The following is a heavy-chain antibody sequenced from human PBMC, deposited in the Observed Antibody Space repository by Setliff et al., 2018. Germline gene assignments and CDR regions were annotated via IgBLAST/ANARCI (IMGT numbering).Heavy chain of an antibody. V-gene: IGHV1-2*02. D-gene: IGHD3-3*01. CDR3: AGDRDVSTIFGVVIPAASGLGY. CDR1: GYTFTAYY. CDR2: INPDSGAT. J-gene: IGHJ4*02. Sequence: ASVKVSCKASGYTFTAYYMHWVRQAPGQGPEWMGWINPDSGATNFAQKFQGRVTMTRDTSTTTAYMDLNSLGSDDTATYFCAGDRDVSTIFGVVIPAASGLGYWGQGTLVTSPQ.